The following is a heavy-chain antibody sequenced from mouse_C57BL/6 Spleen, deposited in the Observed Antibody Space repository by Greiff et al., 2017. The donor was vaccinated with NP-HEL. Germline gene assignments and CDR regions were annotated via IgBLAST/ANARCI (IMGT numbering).Heavy chain of an antibody. V-gene: IGHV1-81*01. D-gene: IGHD1-1*01. CDR3: ATVITTVVPFDY. J-gene: IGHJ2*01. Sequence: QVQLQQSGAELARPGASVKLSCKASGYTFTSYGISWVKQRTGQGLEWIGEIYPRSGNTYYNEKFKGKATLTADKSSSTAYMELRSLTSEDSAVYFCATVITTVVPFDYWGQGTTLTVSS. CDR2: IYPRSGNT. CDR1: GYTFTSYG.